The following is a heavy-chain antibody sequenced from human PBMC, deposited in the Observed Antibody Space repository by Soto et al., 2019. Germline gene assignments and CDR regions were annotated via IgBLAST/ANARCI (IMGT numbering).Heavy chain of an antibody. CDR2: IHPIGST. J-gene: IGHJ5*02. CDR3: AGGLDQYKGGRT. V-gene: IGHV4-34*02. D-gene: IGHD1-1*01. Sequence: QVQLQQWGAGLLKPSDTLSLTCAVYDESFSHYSCSWTRQTPGKGLEWIGEIHPIGSTYYTPSLRTRVTISLDTSNSQFSLTLTSVTAADTAIYDCAGGLDQYKGGRTWGQGTLVTVS. CDR1: DESFSHYS.